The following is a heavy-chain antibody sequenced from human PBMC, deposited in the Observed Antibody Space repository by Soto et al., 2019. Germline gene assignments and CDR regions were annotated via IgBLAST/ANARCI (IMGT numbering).Heavy chain of an antibody. J-gene: IGHJ4*02. CDR1: GGSISSHY. CDR3: ARRHISGYYFDY. Sequence: PLETLSLTCTVSGGSISSHYWSWVRQPPGKGLEWITYMYHGGSTNYNPSLKSRVTISVDTSKNQFSLKLSSVTAADTAVYYCARRHISGYYFDYWGQGTLVTVSS. V-gene: IGHV4-59*08. D-gene: IGHD2-15*01. CDR2: MYHGGST.